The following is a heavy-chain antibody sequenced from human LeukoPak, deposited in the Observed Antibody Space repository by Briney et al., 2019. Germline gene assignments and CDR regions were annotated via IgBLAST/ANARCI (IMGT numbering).Heavy chain of an antibody. J-gene: IGHJ1*01. CDR2: IYSGGST. D-gene: IGHD2-2*01. Sequence: GGSLRLSCAASGFTFSSYAMSWVRQAPGKGLEWVSVIYSGGSTYYADSVKGRFTISRDNSENTLYLQMNSLRAEDTAVYYCATYSSSNAREFQYWGQGTLVTVSS. CDR1: GFTFSSYA. CDR3: ATYSSSNAREFQY. V-gene: IGHV3-66*01.